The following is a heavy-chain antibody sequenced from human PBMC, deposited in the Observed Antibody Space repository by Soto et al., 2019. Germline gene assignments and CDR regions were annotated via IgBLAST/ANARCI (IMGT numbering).Heavy chain of an antibody. Sequence: GGSLRLSCAASGFTFSSYGMHWVRQAPGKGLEWVAVISYDGSNKYYADSVKGRFTISRDNSKNTLYLQMNSLRAEDTAVYYCAREEGITMVRGDRRNWFDPWGQGTLVTVSS. V-gene: IGHV3-30*03. D-gene: IGHD3-10*01. J-gene: IGHJ5*02. CDR3: AREEGITMVRGDRRNWFDP. CDR1: GFTFSSYG. CDR2: ISYDGSNK.